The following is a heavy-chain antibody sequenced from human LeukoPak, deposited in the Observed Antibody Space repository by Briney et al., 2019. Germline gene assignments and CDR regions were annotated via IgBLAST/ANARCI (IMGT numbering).Heavy chain of an antibody. CDR2: ISGSGGST. D-gene: IGHD3-22*01. V-gene: IGHV3-23*01. CDR1: GFTFSSYA. J-gene: IGHJ4*02. Sequence: GGSLRLSCAASGFTFSSYAMSWVRQAPGKGLEWVSAISGSGGSTHYADSVKGRFTISRDNSKNTLYLQMNSLRAEDTAVYYCAEVSFDGSGYLVRPRYYFDYWGQGTLVTVSS. CDR3: AEVSFDGSGYLVRPRYYFDY.